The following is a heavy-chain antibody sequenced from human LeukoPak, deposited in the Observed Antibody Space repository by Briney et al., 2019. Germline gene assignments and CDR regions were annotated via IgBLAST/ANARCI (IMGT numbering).Heavy chain of an antibody. CDR2: IYHSGST. J-gene: IGHJ5*02. CDR1: GYSISSGYY. V-gene: IGHV4-38-2*01. D-gene: IGHD2-2*01. Sequence: PSETLSLTCAVSGYSISSGYYWGWIRQPPGKGLEWIGSIYHSGSTYYNPSPKSRITISVDTSKNQFSLKLSSVTAADTAVYYCARRGIYCSSTSCYSHWFDPWGQGTLVTVSS. CDR3: ARRGIYCSSTSCYSHWFDP.